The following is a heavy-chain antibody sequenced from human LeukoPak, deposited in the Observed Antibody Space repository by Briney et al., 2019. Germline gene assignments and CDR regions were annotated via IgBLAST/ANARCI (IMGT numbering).Heavy chain of an antibody. CDR1: GFTFSSYG. D-gene: IGHD2-2*01. CDR2: ISCDGSNK. Sequence: PGGSLRLSCAASGFTFSSYGMHWVRQAPGKGLEWVAVISCDGSNKYYADSVKGRFTISRDNSKNTLYLQMNSLRAEDTAVYYCAKGPSHLGYFRHWGQGTLVTVSS. V-gene: IGHV3-30*18. CDR3: AKGPSHLGYFRH. J-gene: IGHJ1*01.